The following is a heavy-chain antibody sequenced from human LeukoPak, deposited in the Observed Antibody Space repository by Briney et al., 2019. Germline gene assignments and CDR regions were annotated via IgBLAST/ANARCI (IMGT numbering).Heavy chain of an antibody. CDR3: ARASLRNLVFDY. V-gene: IGHV1-2*06. CDR2: INPNSGGT. D-gene: IGHD1-14*01. CDR1: GYTFTSYG. J-gene: IGHJ4*02. Sequence: ASVKVSCKASGYTFTSYGISWVRQAPGQGLEWMGRINPNSGGTNYAQKFQGRVTMTRDTSISTAYMELSRLRSDDTAVYYCARASLRNLVFDYWGQGTLVTVSS.